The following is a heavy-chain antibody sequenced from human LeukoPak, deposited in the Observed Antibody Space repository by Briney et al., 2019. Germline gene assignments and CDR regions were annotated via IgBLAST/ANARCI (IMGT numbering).Heavy chain of an antibody. Sequence: PGGSLRLSCAASGFTFSSYWMHWVRQAPGKGLVWVSRINSDGSSTSYADSVKGRFTISRDNAKNTLYLQMNSLRAEDTAVYYCAKDPTTIRPVWVDYWGQGTLVTVSS. CDR3: AKDPTTIRPVWVDY. CDR1: GFTFSSYW. CDR2: INSDGSST. V-gene: IGHV3-74*01. D-gene: IGHD4-17*01. J-gene: IGHJ4*02.